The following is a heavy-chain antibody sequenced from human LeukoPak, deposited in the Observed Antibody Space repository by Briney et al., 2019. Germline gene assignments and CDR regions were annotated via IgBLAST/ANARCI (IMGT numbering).Heavy chain of an antibody. D-gene: IGHD3-10*01. Sequence: ASVKVSCKASGYTFTSYGISWVRQAPGQGLEWMGWISAYNGNRNYAQKLQGRVTMTTDTSTSTAYMELRSLRSDDTAVYYCAREARYYYGSGSYPDYWGQGTLVTVSS. CDR3: AREARYYYGSGSYPDY. CDR2: ISAYNGNR. J-gene: IGHJ4*02. CDR1: GYTFTSYG. V-gene: IGHV1-18*01.